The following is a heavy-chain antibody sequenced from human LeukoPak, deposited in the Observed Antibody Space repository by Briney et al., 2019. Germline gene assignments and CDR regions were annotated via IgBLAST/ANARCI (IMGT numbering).Heavy chain of an antibody. D-gene: IGHD6-19*01. J-gene: IGHJ4*02. CDR1: GGSISSYY. Sequence: SETLSLTCTVSGGSISSYYWSWIRPPPGKGLEWIGYIYYSGSTNYNPSLKSRVTISVDTSKNQFSLKLSSVTAADTAVYYCARRSSGWYGGYFDDWGQGTLVTVSS. V-gene: IGHV4-59*12. CDR2: IYYSGST. CDR3: ARRSSGWYGGYFDD.